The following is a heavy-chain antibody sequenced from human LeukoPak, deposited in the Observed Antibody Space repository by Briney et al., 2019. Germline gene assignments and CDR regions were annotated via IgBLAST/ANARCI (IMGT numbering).Heavy chain of an antibody. J-gene: IGHJ4*02. Sequence: GGPLTLSCAASGFTFSSYEMIWVRQAPGKGLEGVSYISSSGSTIYYADYVKGRFIISIDNAKNSLHLHMNDLRAKDRAAHYCARATNYWGQGTLVTVSS. CDR3: ARATNY. CDR1: GFTFSSYE. CDR2: ISSSGSTI. V-gene: IGHV3-48*03.